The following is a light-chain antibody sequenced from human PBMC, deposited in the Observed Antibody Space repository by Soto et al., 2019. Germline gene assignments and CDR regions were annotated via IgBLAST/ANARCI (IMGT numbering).Light chain of an antibody. CDR1: SSNIGAGYD. CDR2: GNS. Sequence: QSVLTQPPSVSGAPGQRVTISCTGSSSNIGAGYDVHWYQQLPGTAPKLLIYGNSNRPSGVPDRFSGSKSGTSASLAITWLQAEDEADYHCHSYDSSLGAYVFGTGTKLTVL. CDR3: HSYDSSLGAYV. V-gene: IGLV1-40*01. J-gene: IGLJ1*01.